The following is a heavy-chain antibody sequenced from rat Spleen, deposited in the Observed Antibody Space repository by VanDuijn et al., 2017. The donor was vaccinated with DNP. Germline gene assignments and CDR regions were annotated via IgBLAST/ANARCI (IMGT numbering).Heavy chain of an antibody. CDR2: IWNTGGT. Sequence: QVQLKESGPGLVQPSQTLSLTCTVAGFSLTSYNVHWVRQPPGKGLEWMGVIWNTGGTRYNSALKSRLSISKDTSKSQVFLKMNSLQTEDTATYYCARDRRGYFDYWGQGAMVTVSS. V-gene: IGHV2-41*01. J-gene: IGHJ2*01. CDR1: GFSLTSYN. CDR3: ARDRRGYFDY. D-gene: IGHD1-11*01.